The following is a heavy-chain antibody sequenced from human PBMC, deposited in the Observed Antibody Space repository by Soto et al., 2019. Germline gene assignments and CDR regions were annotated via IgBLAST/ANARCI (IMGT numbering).Heavy chain of an antibody. Sequence: GGSLRLSCAASGFTFSSYSMNWVRQAPGKGLEWVSYISSSSSTIYYADSVKGRFTISRDNAKNSLYLQMNSLRDEDTAVYYCAAGYDSSGYSFCGMDVWGQGTTVTVSS. CDR3: AAGYDSSGYSFCGMDV. CDR1: GFTFSSYS. D-gene: IGHD3-22*01. CDR2: ISSSSSTI. J-gene: IGHJ6*02. V-gene: IGHV3-48*02.